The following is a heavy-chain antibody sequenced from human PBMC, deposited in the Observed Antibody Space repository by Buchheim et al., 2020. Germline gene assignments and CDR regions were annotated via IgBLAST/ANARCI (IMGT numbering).Heavy chain of an antibody. D-gene: IGHD4-17*01. J-gene: IGHJ6*02. Sequence: EVQLVESGGGLVQPGGSLRLSCAASGFTFSSYWMHWVRQAPGEGLVWVSRIKTDGSGTSYADSVKGRFAISRDSAKNTRYLQMSSLRAEDSAVYYCASRYGDYYYAMDVWGQGTT. V-gene: IGHV3-74*01. CDR3: ASRYGDYYYAMDV. CDR1: GFTFSSYW. CDR2: IKTDGSGT.